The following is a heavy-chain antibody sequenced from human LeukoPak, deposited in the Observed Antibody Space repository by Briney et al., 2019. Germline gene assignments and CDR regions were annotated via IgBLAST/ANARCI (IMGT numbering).Heavy chain of an antibody. J-gene: IGHJ3*02. CDR1: GFTFDDYA. D-gene: IGHD1-26*01. Sequence: GGSLRLSCAASGFTFDDYAMHWVRQAPGKGLEWVSGISWNSGSIGYADSVKGRFTISRDNAKNSLYLQMNSLRAEDTALYYCAKATATVGAFDIWGQGTMVTVSS. CDR2: ISWNSGSI. V-gene: IGHV3-9*01. CDR3: AKATATVGAFDI.